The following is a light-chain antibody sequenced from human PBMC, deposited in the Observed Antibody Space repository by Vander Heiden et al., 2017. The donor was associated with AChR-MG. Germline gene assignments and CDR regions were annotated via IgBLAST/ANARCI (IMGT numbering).Light chain of an antibody. CDR1: SSNIGSNY. V-gene: IGLV1-47*01. CDR2: RNN. Sequence: QSVLTQPPSASATPGQRVTISCSGSSSNIGSNYVYWYQQLPGTAPKLLIYRNNQRPSGVPDRFSGSKSGTSASLAISGLRSEDEADYYCAAWDDSLSALYVFGTGTKVTGL. J-gene: IGLJ1*01. CDR3: AAWDDSLSALYV.